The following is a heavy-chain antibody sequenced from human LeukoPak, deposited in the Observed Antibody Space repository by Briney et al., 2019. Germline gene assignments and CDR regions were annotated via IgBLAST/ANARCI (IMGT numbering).Heavy chain of an antibody. J-gene: IGHJ4*02. CDR2: ISYDGSNK. CDR3: AKDVY. Sequence: PGGSLRLSCAASGSTFSSYGMHWVRQAPGKGLEWVAVISYDGSNKYYADSVKGRFTISRDNFKNTLYLQMNSLRAEDTAVYYCAKDVYWGQGTLVTVSS. V-gene: IGHV3-30*18. CDR1: GSTFSSYG. D-gene: IGHD2-8*01.